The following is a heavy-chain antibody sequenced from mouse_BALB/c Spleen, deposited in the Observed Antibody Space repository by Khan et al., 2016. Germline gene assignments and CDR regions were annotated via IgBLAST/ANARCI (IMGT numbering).Heavy chain of an antibody. CDR1: GYSITSDYA. D-gene: IGHD2-2*01. Sequence: EVKLLESGPGLVKPSQSLSLTCTVTGYSITSDYAWNWIRQFPGNKLEWMGYISYSGSLSSNPSLKSRISITRDTSKNQFFLQLNSVTTEDTATXYCAIWLRQRNWFAYWGQGTLVTVSA. J-gene: IGHJ3*01. CDR2: ISYSGSL. V-gene: IGHV3-2*02. CDR3: AIWLRQRNWFAY.